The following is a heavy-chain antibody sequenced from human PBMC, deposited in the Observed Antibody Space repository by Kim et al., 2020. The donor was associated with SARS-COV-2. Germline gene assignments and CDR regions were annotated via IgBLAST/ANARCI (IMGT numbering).Heavy chain of an antibody. D-gene: IGHD2-2*01. CDR3: ERRDCSSISCPFGY. V-gene: IGHV4-39*01. Sequence: SETLSLTCTVSGGSISSSSYYWGWIRQPPGKGLEGIWSIYYSGSTYYNPSLKSRVTISVDTSKNQFSLKLSSVTAADTAVYYCERRDCSSISCPFGYWGQGTLVTVSS. J-gene: IGHJ4*02. CDR2: IYYSGST. CDR1: GGSISSSSYY.